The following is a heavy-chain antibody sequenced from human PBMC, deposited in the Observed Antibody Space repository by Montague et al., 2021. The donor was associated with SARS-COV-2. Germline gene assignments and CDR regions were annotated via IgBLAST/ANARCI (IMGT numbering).Heavy chain of an antibody. J-gene: IGHJ4*01. CDR1: GGSISSGSHY. CDR3: VRGVTMAREIISYFDY. V-gene: IGHV4-39*07. D-gene: IGHD3-10*01. CDR2: IYYSGTT. Sequence: SETLSLTCTVSGGSISSGSHYWGYIRQPPGKGLEWLGSIYYSGTTYYSPSLKSRVTMSVHTSKNQFSLNLNSVTAADTAVYYCVRGVTMAREIISYFDYWGHGTLVTVSS.